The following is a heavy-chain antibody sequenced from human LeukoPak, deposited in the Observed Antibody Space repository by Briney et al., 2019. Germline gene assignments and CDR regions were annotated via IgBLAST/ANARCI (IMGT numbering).Heavy chain of an antibody. CDR3: ARGLWLSLGAFDI. CDR1: GGSFSVYY. CDR2: INHSGST. Sequence: SETLSLTCAVYGGSFSVYYWSWIRQPPGKGLEWIGEINHSGSTNYNPSRKSRVTITVDTSKNQFSLKLSSVTAADTAVYYCARGLWLSLGAFDIWGQGTMVTVSS. V-gene: IGHV4-34*01. J-gene: IGHJ3*02. D-gene: IGHD5-12*01.